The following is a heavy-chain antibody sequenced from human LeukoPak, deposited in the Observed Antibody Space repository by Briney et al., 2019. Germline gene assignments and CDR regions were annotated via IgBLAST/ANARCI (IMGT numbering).Heavy chain of an antibody. D-gene: IGHD6-13*01. J-gene: IGHJ4*02. CDR1: GGSISNYY. V-gene: IGHV4-59*01. CDR3: ARGVYIAAAQYGY. Sequence: PSETLSLTCTVSGGSISNYYWSWIRQPPGKGLEWIGYTYYSGTTNCNPSLKSRVTISVDTSKNQFSLKLNSVTAADTAVYCCARGVYIAAAQYGYWGQGTLVTVSS. CDR2: TYYSGTT.